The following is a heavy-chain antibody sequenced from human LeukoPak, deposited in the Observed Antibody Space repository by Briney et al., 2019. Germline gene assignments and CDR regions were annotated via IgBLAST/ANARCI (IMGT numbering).Heavy chain of an antibody. V-gene: IGHV1-2*02. D-gene: IGHD3-10*01. Sequence: GASVKVSCKASGYTSTGYYMHWVRQAPGQGLEWMGWINPNSGGTNYAQKFQGRVTMTRDTSISTAYMELSRLRSDDTAVYYCARERITMVRVFDYWGQGTLVTVSS. CDR3: ARERITMVRVFDY. CDR1: GYTSTGYY. CDR2: INPNSGGT. J-gene: IGHJ4*02.